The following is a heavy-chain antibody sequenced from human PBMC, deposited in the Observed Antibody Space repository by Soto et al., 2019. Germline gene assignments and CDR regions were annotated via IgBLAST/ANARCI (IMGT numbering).Heavy chain of an antibody. CDR2: IDPSDSYT. D-gene: IGHD3-22*01. J-gene: IGHJ6*02. Sequence: GESLKISCKGSGYSFTSYWISWVRQMPGKGLEWMGRIDPSDSYTNYSPSFQGHVTISADKSISTAYLQWSSLKASDTAMYYCASILTYYYDSSGYYSSGYYYGMDVWGQGTTVTVSS. V-gene: IGHV5-10-1*01. CDR3: ASILTYYYDSSGYYSSGYYYGMDV. CDR1: GYSFTSYW.